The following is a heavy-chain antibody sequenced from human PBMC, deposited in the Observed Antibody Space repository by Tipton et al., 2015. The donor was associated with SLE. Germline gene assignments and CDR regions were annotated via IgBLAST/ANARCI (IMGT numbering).Heavy chain of an antibody. CDR1: GGSISSYY. Sequence: TLSLTCTVSGGSISSYYWSWIRQPPGKGLEWIGYIYYSGSTNYNPSLKSRVTISVDTSKNQFSLRLSSVTAAGTAVYYCARERIAVAGRDYYGMDVWGQGTTVTVSS. J-gene: IGHJ6*02. V-gene: IGHV4-59*01. CDR3: ARERIAVAGRDYYGMDV. CDR2: IYYSGST. D-gene: IGHD6-19*01.